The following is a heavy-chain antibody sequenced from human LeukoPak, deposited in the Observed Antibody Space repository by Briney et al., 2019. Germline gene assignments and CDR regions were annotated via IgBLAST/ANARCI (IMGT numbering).Heavy chain of an antibody. D-gene: IGHD3-16*01. CDR3: ARGPSGEYDY. CDR2: IYYSGST. Sequence: PSETLSLTCTVSGGSISSYYWNWIRQPPGKGLEWIGYIYYSGSTNYNPSLKSRVTISVDTSKNQFSLKLSSVTAADTAVYYCARGPSGEYDYWGQGTLVTVSS. CDR1: GGSISSYY. V-gene: IGHV4-59*01. J-gene: IGHJ4*02.